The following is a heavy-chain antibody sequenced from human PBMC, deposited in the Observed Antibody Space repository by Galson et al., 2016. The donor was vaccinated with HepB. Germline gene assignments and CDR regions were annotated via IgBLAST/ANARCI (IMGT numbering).Heavy chain of an antibody. D-gene: IGHD2-8*01. Sequence: SLRLSCAASGFPFGRHSLNWVRQAPGGGLEWLAYISHDSKEIYYADSVEGRFTVSRDNGKKSLYLKMNSLTSEDTATYYCAKDHFDCSNGVCPHDALDVWGQGTMVTVSS. J-gene: IGHJ3*01. V-gene: IGHV3-48*01. CDR3: AKDHFDCSNGVCPHDALDV. CDR1: GFPFGRHS. CDR2: ISHDSKEI.